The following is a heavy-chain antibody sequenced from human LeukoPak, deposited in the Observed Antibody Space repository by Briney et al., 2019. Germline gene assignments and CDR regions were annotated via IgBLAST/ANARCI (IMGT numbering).Heavy chain of an antibody. D-gene: IGHD3-3*01. CDR2: ISYDGSNK. J-gene: IGHJ4*02. Sequence: GRSLRLSCAASGFTFSSYGMHWVRQAPGKGLEWVAVISYDGSNKYYADSVKGRFTISRDNSKNTLYLQMNSLRAEDTAVYYCAKSSQSGGYYDFWSGYWYYWGQGTLVTASS. CDR1: GFTFSSYG. V-gene: IGHV3-30*18. CDR3: AKSSQSGGYYDFWSGYWYY.